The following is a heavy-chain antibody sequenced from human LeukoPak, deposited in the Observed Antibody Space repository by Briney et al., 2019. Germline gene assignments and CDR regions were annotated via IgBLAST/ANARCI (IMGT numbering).Heavy chain of an antibody. CDR2: NPSGGST. J-gene: IGHJ6*03. D-gene: IGHD6-13*01. V-gene: IGHV1-46*01. Sequence: NPSGGSTSYAQKFQGRVTMTRDTSTSTVYMELSSLRSEDTAVYYCARGVAAAGYYYYYMDVWGKGTTVTVSS. CDR3: ARGVAAAGYYYYYMDV.